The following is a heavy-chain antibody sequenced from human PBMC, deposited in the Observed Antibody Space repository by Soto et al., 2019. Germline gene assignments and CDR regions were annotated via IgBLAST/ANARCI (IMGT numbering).Heavy chain of an antibody. CDR1: GFTFSNAW. V-gene: IGHV3-15*01. Sequence: GGSLRLSCAASGFTFSNAWMSWVRQAPGKGLEWVGRIKSKTDGGTTDYAAPVKGRFTISRDDSKNTLYLQMNSLRAEDTAVYYCAKGKERDYYDSSGPVWGQGTLVTVSS. D-gene: IGHD3-22*01. CDR2: IKSKTDGGTT. J-gene: IGHJ4*02. CDR3: AKGKERDYYDSSGPV.